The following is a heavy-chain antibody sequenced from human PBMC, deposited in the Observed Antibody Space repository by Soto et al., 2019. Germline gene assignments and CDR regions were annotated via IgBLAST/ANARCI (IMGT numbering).Heavy chain of an antibody. CDR3: ARTYYYDSRGYYFDC. V-gene: IGHV1-3*05. D-gene: IGHD3-22*01. CDR2: INAGNGNT. Sequence: QVQLVQSGAEEKKPGASVKVSCKASGYTFTSYAMHWVRQAPGQRLEWMGWINAGNGNTKYSQKFQGRVTITRDTSSSTAYRELSSLSSADTAVYYCARTYYYDSRGYYFDCWGQGTLVTVSS. CDR1: GYTFTSYA. J-gene: IGHJ4*02.